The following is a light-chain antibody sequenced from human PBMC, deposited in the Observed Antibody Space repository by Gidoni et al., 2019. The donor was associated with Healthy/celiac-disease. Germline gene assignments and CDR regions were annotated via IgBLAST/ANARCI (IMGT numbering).Light chain of an antibody. V-gene: IGKV3-11*01. CDR1: PSVSSY. J-gene: IGKJ2*04. Sequence: EIVLTQSPATLSLSPGERAPLSCRASPSVSSYLPWYQQKPGQAPRLLIYDACNRATGIPARFSGSGSGTDFTLTISSLEPEDFAVYYCQQRSNWPLCSFGQGTKLEIK. CDR2: DAC. CDR3: QQRSNWPLCS.